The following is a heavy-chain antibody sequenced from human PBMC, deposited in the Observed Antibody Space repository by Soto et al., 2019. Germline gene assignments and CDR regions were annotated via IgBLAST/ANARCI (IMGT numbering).Heavy chain of an antibody. V-gene: IGHV3-20*04. CDR3: AREGVYYDSSGHYYYYGMDV. D-gene: IGHD3-22*01. J-gene: IGHJ6*02. CDR1: GFTFDDYG. Sequence: EVQLVESGGGVVRPGGSLRLSCAASGFTFDDYGMSWVHQAPGKGLEWVSGINWNGGSTGYAVSVKGRFTISRDNAKNSLYLQMNSLRAEDTALYYCAREGVYYDSSGHYYYYGMDVWGQGTTVTVSS. CDR2: INWNGGST.